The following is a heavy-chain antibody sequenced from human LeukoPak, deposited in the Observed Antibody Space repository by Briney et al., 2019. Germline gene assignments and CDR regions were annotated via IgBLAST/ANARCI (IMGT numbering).Heavy chain of an antibody. CDR3: ARCGSDSSGCPFDY. CDR1: GFTFSSYA. V-gene: IGHV3-64*01. J-gene: IGHJ4*02. CDR2: ISSNGGST. D-gene: IGHD3-22*01. Sequence: GGSLRLSCAASGFTFSSYAMHWVRQAPGKGLEYVSAISSNGGSTYYANSVKGRFTISRDNSKNTLYLQMGSLRAEDMAVYYCARCGSDSSGCPFDYWGQGTLVTVSS.